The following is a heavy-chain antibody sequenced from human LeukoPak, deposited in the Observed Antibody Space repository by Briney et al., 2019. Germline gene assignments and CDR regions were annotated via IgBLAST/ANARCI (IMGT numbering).Heavy chain of an antibody. CDR1: GYTFTGYY. D-gene: IGHD3-3*01. J-gene: IGHJ4*02. V-gene: IGHV1-2*02. CDR3: ARVGYYDFWSGYSAFDY. CDR2: INPNSGGT. Sequence: ASVKVSCKASGYTFTGYYMHWVRQAPGQGLEWMGWINPNSGGTNYAQKFRGRVTMTRDTSISTAYMELSRLRSDDTAVYYCARVGYYDFWSGYSAFDYWGQGTLVTVSS.